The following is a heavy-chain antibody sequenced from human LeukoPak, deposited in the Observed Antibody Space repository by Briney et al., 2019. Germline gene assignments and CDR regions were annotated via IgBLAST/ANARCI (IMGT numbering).Heavy chain of an antibody. CDR2: ISDDGSYK. Sequence: GGSLRLSCAASGFTFSSYGMHWVRQATGKGLEWVAVISDDGSYKYYADSVKGRFTISRDNFKNTLYLQMNSLRAEDTAVYYCAKDGYSSSWYSHFDYWGQGTLVTVSS. CDR3: AKDGYSSSWYSHFDY. J-gene: IGHJ4*02. D-gene: IGHD6-13*01. V-gene: IGHV3-30*18. CDR1: GFTFSSYG.